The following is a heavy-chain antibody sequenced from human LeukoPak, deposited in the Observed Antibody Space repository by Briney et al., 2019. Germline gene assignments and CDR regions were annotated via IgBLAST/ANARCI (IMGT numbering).Heavy chain of an antibody. V-gene: IGHV1-69*06. J-gene: IGHJ4*02. Sequence: SVKVSCKASGGTFSSYAISWVRQAPGQGLEWMGGIIPIFGTANYAQKFQGRVTITADKSTSTAYMELSSLRSEDTAVYYCARGTAMASYYFDYWGQGTLVTVSP. D-gene: IGHD5-18*01. CDR1: GGTFSSYA. CDR3: ARGTAMASYYFDY. CDR2: IIPIFGTA.